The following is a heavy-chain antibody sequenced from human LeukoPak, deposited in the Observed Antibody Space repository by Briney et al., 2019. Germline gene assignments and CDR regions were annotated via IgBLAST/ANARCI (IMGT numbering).Heavy chain of an antibody. Sequence: QPGGSLRLSCAASGFTLSTYAMSWVRQTPGKGLVWVSRINSDGSSTSYADSVKGRFTISRDNAKNTLYLQMNSLRAEDTAVYYCARPASLKPFGVVIIGNDAFDIWGQGTMVTVSS. CDR3: ARPASLKPFGVVIIGNDAFDI. V-gene: IGHV3-74*01. J-gene: IGHJ3*02. CDR2: INSDGSST. CDR1: GFTLSTYA. D-gene: IGHD3-3*01.